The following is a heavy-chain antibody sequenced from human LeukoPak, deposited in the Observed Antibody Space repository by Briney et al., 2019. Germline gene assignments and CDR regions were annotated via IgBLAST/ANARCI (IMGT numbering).Heavy chain of an antibody. Sequence: PSETLSLTCTVSGGSISSYYWTWIRQPAGQGLEWIGRIYGSGSANYNPSLQSRVTMSVDTSRNQFSLKLSSVTAADTAVYYCARGGTGSTGFDYWGQGTVVTVSS. CDR3: ARGGTGSTGFDY. V-gene: IGHV4-4*07. J-gene: IGHJ4*02. CDR2: IYGSGSA. D-gene: IGHD1-7*01. CDR1: GGSISSYY.